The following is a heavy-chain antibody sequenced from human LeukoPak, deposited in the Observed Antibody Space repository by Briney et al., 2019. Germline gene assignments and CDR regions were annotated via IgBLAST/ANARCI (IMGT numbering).Heavy chain of an antibody. D-gene: IGHD3-9*01. CDR2: IVGNGVST. Sequence: GGSLRLSCAASGFTFRNYAMSWVRQAPGKGLEWVSAIVGNGVSTYYADSVQGRFTISRDNSKNTLYLQMNSLRAEDTALYYCTKWGDYDGSTGYYDTDYWGQGTLVTVSS. V-gene: IGHV3-23*01. CDR3: TKWGDYDGSTGYYDTDY. J-gene: IGHJ4*02. CDR1: GFTFRNYA.